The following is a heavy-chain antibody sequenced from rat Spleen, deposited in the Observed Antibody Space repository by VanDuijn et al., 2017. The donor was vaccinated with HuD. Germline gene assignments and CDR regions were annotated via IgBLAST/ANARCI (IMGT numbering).Heavy chain of an antibody. CDR3: ARQGYNSYFDY. CDR2: MSYDGSNT. CDR1: GFTFSDFY. V-gene: IGHV5-29*01. D-gene: IGHD1-4*01. Sequence: EVQLVESDGGLVQPGRSLKLSCAASGFTFSDFYMAWVRQAPTKGLEWVATMSYDGSNTYYRDSVKGRFTISRDNAKSTLYLQMDSLRSEDTATYYCARQGYNSYFDYWGQGTLVTVSS. J-gene: IGHJ3*01.